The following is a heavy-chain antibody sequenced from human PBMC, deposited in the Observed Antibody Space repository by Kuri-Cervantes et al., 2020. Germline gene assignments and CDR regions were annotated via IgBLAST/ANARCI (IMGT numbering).Heavy chain of an antibody. J-gene: IGHJ4*02. V-gene: IGHV3-9*01. CDR2: ISWNSGSI. Sequence: SLKIYCAASGFTFDDYAMHWVRQAPGKGLEWVSGISWNSGSIGYADSVKGRFTISRDNSKNTLYLQMNSLRAEDTAVYYCARDSSGWYEAGDYGYWGQGTLVTVSS. CDR1: GFTFDDYA. D-gene: IGHD6-19*01. CDR3: ARDSSGWYEAGDYGY.